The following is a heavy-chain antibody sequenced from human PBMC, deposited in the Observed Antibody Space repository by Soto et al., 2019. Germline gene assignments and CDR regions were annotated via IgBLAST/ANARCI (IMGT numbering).Heavy chain of an antibody. CDR1: NGSISNGDYY. V-gene: IGHV4-30-4*01. CDR2: IYFTGTT. Sequence: PSETLSLTCTVSNGSISNGDYYWIWVRQSPGKGLESIGYIYFTGTTYYNPSLQSRLSISVDRSKNQMSLRLAYVTAADTAVYYCARLYWSYYASSGYLDQWGHGTLVTVSS. D-gene: IGHD3-22*01. J-gene: IGHJ4*01. CDR3: ARLYWSYYASSGYLDQ.